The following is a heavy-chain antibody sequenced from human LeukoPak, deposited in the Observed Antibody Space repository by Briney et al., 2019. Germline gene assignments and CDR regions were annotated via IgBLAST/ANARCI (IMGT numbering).Heavy chain of an antibody. J-gene: IGHJ4*02. CDR3: ARHGGGTYLQY. Sequence: MSSETLSLTCTVSGGSISSYYWSWIRQPPGRGLEWIGYVYYSGSTNYNSSLKSRVTISVDTSKNQLSPNLRSVTAADTAVYYCARHGGGTYLQYWGQGALVIVSA. CDR2: VYYSGST. V-gene: IGHV4-59*08. D-gene: IGHD1-26*01. CDR1: GGSISSYY.